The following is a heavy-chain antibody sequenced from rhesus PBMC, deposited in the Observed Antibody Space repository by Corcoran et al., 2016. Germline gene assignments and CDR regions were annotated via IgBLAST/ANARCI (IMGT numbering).Heavy chain of an antibody. V-gene: IGHV4-122*02. Sequence: QVQLQESGPGLVKPSETLSLTCAVSGGSISSSYYYWSWIRQAPGKGVEWIGSISYSGSNSYNPSLKSLVTISRDTSKNQCSLKLSSVTAADTAVYYCARRRGWELLDDWGQGVLVTVSS. CDR1: GGSISSSYYY. D-gene: IGHD1-44*01. CDR2: ISYSGSN. J-gene: IGHJ4*01. CDR3: ARRRGWELLDD.